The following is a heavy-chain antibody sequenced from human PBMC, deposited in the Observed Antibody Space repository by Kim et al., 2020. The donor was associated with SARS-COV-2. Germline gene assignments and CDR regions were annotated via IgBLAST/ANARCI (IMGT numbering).Heavy chain of an antibody. V-gene: IGHV1-46*01. J-gene: IGHJ4*02. Sequence: KFKGRVTMTRDTSTSTVYMELSSLRSEDTAVYYCARYSFYYYGSGSYVDYWGQGTLVTVSS. D-gene: IGHD3-10*01. CDR3: ARYSFYYYGSGSYVDY.